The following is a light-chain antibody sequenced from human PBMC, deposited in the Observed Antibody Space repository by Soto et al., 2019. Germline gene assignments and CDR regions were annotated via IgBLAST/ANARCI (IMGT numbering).Light chain of an antibody. J-gene: IGKJ1*01. CDR1: QSVSSN. V-gene: IGKV3-15*01. Sequence: EIVMTQSPATLSVPPGERATLSCRASQSVSSNLAWYQQKAGQAPRLLMYGASTRAIGIPGRFSGSGSGTEFTLTISSLQSEDFAVYYCQQSDKWPPTFGQGTKVETK. CDR3: QQSDKWPPT. CDR2: GAS.